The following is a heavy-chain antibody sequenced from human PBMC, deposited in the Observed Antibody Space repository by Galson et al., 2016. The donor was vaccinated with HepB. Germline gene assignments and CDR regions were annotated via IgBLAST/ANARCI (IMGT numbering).Heavy chain of an antibody. J-gene: IGHJ4*02. Sequence: SVKVSCKASGYSFSGYGISWVRQAPGQGPEWIGWISGSNGVTKYAHKFQGRVAVTTDTSTGTTYMEMRSLRSDDSAVYYFVRELRRYCTIVSCPHFDHWGQGALITVSS. V-gene: IGHV1-18*04. CDR2: ISGSNGVT. CDR3: VRELRRYCTIVSCPHFDH. CDR1: GYSFSGYG. D-gene: IGHD2-2*01.